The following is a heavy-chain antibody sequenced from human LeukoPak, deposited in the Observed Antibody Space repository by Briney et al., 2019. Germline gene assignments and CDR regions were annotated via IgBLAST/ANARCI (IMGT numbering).Heavy chain of an antibody. CDR2: IHGVGGSAGTT. V-gene: IGHV3-23*01. D-gene: IGHD2-21*02. J-gene: IGHJ6*03. Sequence: GGSLRLSCAVSGFTLTNYGMTWVRQAPGKRLEWVSAIHGVGGSAGTTFYADSVKGRFTISRDNANNSFYLQMNSLRAEDTAIYYCARLDGSIAVETVAGGYKEIKYYDYMDVWGEGTTVTVSS. CDR3: ARLDGSIAVETVAGGYKEIKYYDYMDV. CDR1: GFTLTNYG.